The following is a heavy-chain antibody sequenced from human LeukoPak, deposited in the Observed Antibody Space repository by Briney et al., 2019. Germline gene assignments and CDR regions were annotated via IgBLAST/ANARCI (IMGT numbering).Heavy chain of an antibody. D-gene: IGHD6-13*01. CDR2: IYHSGST. CDR1: GGSISSGGYS. CDR3: ASSLWGAAAGHNWFDP. V-gene: IGHV4-30-2*01. J-gene: IGHJ5*02. Sequence: PSQTLSLTCAVSGGSISSGGYSWSWIRQPPGKGLERIGYIYHSGSTYYNPSLKSRVTISVDRSKNQFSLKLSSVTAADTAVYYCASSLWGAAAGHNWFDPWGQGTLVTVSS.